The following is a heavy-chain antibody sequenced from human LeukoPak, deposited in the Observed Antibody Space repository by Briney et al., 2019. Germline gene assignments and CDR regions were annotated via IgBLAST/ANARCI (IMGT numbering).Heavy chain of an antibody. V-gene: IGHV5-51*01. D-gene: IGHD3-10*01. J-gene: IGHJ5*02. CDR1: GYSFTSYW. CDR3: ARHKGLLLWFGELLGHNWFDP. CDR2: IYSRDSDT. Sequence: GESLKISWKGSGYSFTSYWIGWVRQMPGKGLEWMGIIYSRDSDTRYSPSLQGQVTISADKSISTAYLPWSSLNASDTAMYYCARHKGLLLWFGELLGHNWFDPWGQGTLVTVSS.